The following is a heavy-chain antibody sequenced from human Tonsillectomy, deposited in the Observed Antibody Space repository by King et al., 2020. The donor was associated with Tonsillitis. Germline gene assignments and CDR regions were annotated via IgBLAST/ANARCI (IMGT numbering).Heavy chain of an antibody. V-gene: IGHV3-21*01. D-gene: IGHD3-10*01. CDR1: GFTFSSYS. J-gene: IGHJ6*02. CDR3: ARGSSGMDV. CDR2: ISSEGGHI. Sequence: VQLVESGGGLVKPGGSLRLSCAASGFTFSSYSMTWGRQAPGKGLDWVSSISSEGGHIYYADSVKGRFTISRDNAKNSLYLQMNSLRAEDTAVYYCARGSSGMDVWGQGTTVTVSS.